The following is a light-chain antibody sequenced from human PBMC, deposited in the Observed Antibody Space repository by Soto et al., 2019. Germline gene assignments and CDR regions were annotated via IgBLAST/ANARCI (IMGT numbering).Light chain of an antibody. CDR2: DVT. Sequence: QYALTQPASVSGSPGQSITISCTGTSRDVGAYNYVSWYQQHPGKAPKLMVYDVTNRPSGVADRFSGSKSGNTASLTISGLQAEDEADYFCSSLSYITPYFFGTGPKVTV. CDR1: SRDVGAYNY. V-gene: IGLV2-14*01. CDR3: SSLSYITPYF. J-gene: IGLJ1*01.